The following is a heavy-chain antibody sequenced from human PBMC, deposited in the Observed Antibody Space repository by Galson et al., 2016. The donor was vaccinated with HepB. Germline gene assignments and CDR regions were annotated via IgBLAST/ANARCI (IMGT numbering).Heavy chain of an antibody. CDR3: ARDSTMVTAKSFDY. J-gene: IGHJ4*02. CDR1: GFSFSSFW. CDR2: IKEDGSEK. V-gene: IGHV3-7*01. D-gene: IGHD5/OR15-5a*01. Sequence: SLRLSCAASGFSFSSFWMTWVRQAPGKGLEWVANIKEDGSEKNYVHSVRGRFTISRDNAKDSVYLQMNSLRAEDTAMYYCARDSTMVTAKSFDYWGQGILVTVSS.